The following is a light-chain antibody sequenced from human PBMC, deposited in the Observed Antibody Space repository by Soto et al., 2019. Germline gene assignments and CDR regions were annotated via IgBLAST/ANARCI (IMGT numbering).Light chain of an antibody. Sequence: QSMLTQPPSVSAAPGQKVTISCSGSSSNIGSNSVSWYQQLPGTAPKLLIYDDNKRPSGIPDRFSGSKSGTSATLGITGFQTGDEADYYCGSWDSSLSAYVFGTGTKVTVL. CDR3: GSWDSSLSAYV. CDR2: DDN. V-gene: IGLV1-51*01. CDR1: SSNIGSNS. J-gene: IGLJ1*01.